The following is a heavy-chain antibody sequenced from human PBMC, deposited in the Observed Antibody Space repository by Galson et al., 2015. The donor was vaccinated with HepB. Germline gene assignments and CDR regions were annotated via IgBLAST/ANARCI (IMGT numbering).Heavy chain of an antibody. CDR1: EFTFSTYA. J-gene: IGHJ6*02. V-gene: IGHV3-23*01. CDR2: ISGSGGYT. D-gene: IGHD2/OR15-2a*01. Sequence: SLRLSCAAPEFTFSTYAMSWVRQAPGKGLEWVSGISGSGGYTYYADSVKGRFTISRDNSKNTLYLQMNSLRAEDTAVYYCAKAVGTTPSVYYYAMDVWGQGTTVTVSS. CDR3: AKAVGTTPSVYYYAMDV.